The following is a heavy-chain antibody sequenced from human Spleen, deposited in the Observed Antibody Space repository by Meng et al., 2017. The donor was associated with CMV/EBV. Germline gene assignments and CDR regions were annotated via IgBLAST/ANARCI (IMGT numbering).Heavy chain of an antibody. Sequence: LSLTCTVSGGSISSSSYYWGRVRQAPGKGLEWVAVISNDGIDKYYADSVRGRFTISRDNSKSTLYLQMNSLRAEDTAVYYCACLQGGSETATKIFDYWGQGTLVTVSS. CDR2: ISNDGIDK. CDR1: GGSISSSS. V-gene: IGHV3-30*03. D-gene: IGHD2-15*01. CDR3: ACLQGGSETATKIFDY. J-gene: IGHJ4*02.